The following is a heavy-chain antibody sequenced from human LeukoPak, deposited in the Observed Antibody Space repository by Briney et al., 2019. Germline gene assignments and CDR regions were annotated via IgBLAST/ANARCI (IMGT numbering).Heavy chain of an antibody. Sequence: SETLSLTCAVYGGSFSGYYWSWIRQPPGKGLEWIGEINHSGSTNYNPSLKSRVTISVDTSKNQFSLKLSSVTAADTAVYYCARGRTAMVRGAFEMWGQGTMVTVSS. D-gene: IGHD5-18*01. V-gene: IGHV4-34*01. CDR3: ARGRTAMVRGAFEM. J-gene: IGHJ3*02. CDR2: INHSGST. CDR1: GGSFSGYY.